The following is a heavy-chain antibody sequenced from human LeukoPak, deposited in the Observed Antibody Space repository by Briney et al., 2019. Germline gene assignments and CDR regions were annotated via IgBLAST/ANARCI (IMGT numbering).Heavy chain of an antibody. CDR2: IRSSSSYI. CDR3: ARVWGSSGDYSHEAFDI. Sequence: PGGYLRLSCAASGFTFSTYWMSRVRQAPGKGLEWVSSIRSSSSYIYYADSAKGRFTISRDNAKKSLYLQMNSLRAEDTAVYYCARVWGSSGDYSHEAFDIWGQGTMVTVSS. V-gene: IGHV3-21*01. CDR1: GFTFSTYW. J-gene: IGHJ3*02. D-gene: IGHD3-22*01.